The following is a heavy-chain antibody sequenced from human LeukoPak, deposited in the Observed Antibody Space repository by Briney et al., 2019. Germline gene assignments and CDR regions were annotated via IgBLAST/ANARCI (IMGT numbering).Heavy chain of an antibody. V-gene: IGHV7-4-1*02. CDR2: INTNTGNP. CDR1: GYTFTSYA. Sequence: ASVKVSCKASGYTFTSYAMNWVRQAPGQGLEWMGWINTNTGNPTYAQGFTGRFVFSLDTSVSTAYLQISSLKAEDTAVYYCAYDSSGWYNYFDYWGRGTLVTVSS. D-gene: IGHD6-19*01. J-gene: IGHJ4*02. CDR3: AYDSSGWYNYFDY.